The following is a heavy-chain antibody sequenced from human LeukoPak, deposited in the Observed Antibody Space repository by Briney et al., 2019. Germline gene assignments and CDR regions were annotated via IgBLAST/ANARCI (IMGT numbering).Heavy chain of an antibody. J-gene: IGHJ6*04. CDR2: INPNSGGT. Sequence: ASVKVSCKASGYTITGYYMHWVRQAPGQGLEWMGWINPNSGGTNYAQKFQGWVTMTRDTSISTAYMELSRLRSDDTAVYYCARALSPFDYYYGMDVWGKGTTVTVSS. CDR1: GYTITGYY. V-gene: IGHV1-2*04. CDR3: ARALSPFDYYYGMDV. D-gene: IGHD3-16*01.